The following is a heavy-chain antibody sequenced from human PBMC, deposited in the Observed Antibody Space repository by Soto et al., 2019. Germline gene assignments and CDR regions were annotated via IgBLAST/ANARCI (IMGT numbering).Heavy chain of an antibody. Sequence: QLQLQESGPGLVKPSEILSLTCTVSGGSIRSSSYYWGWIRQPPGEGLEWIGSIYYSGTTYYNPSLKSRVTISVDTSKNQFSLRLTSVTAADTAVYYCARQVASGYWYFDLWGRGTLITVSS. CDR2: IYYSGTT. CDR3: ARQVASGYWYFDL. V-gene: IGHV4-39*01. D-gene: IGHD3-10*01. CDR1: GGSIRSSSYY. J-gene: IGHJ2*01.